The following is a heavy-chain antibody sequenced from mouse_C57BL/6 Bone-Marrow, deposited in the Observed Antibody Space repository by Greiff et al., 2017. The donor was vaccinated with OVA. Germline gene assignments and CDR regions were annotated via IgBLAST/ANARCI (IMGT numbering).Heavy chain of an antibody. V-gene: IGHV5-4*03. CDR1: GFTFSSYA. Sequence: EVKLMESGGGLVKPGGSLKLSCAASGFTFSSYAMSWVRQTPEKRLEWVATISDGGSYTYYPDNVKGRFTISRDNATNNLYLQMSHLKSEDTAMYYCARAPWGYYYAMDYWGQGTSVTVSS. CDR2: ISDGGSYT. J-gene: IGHJ4*01. CDR3: ARAPWGYYYAMDY.